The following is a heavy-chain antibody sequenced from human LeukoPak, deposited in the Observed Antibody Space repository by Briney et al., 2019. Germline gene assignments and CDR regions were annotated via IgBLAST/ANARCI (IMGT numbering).Heavy chain of an antibody. V-gene: IGHV4-34*01. D-gene: IGHD6-6*01. J-gene: IGHJ4*02. CDR1: GGSFSGYY. CDR3: ASARPLSAHPPPYFDY. CDR2: INHSGST. Sequence: PSETLSLTCAVYGGSFSGYYWSWIRQPPGKGLEWIGEINHSGSTNYNPSLKSRVTISVDTSKNQFSLKLSSVTAADTAVYYCASARPLSAHPPPYFDYWGQGTLVTVSS.